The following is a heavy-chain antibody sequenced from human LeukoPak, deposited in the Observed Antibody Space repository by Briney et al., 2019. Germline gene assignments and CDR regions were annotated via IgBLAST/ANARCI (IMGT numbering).Heavy chain of an antibody. CDR1: GYSFSNYW. D-gene: IGHD3-10*01. Sequence: GESLKISCKGSGYSFSNYWIGWVRQMPGKGLEWMGIIYPGDSDTRYSPSFQGQVTISADKSVSTTYLQWSSLKASDTAMYYCAASTYGSGSYVGFDSWGREPWSASPQ. CDR2: IYPGDSDT. CDR3: AASTYGSGSYVGFDS. V-gene: IGHV5-51*01. J-gene: IGHJ4*02.